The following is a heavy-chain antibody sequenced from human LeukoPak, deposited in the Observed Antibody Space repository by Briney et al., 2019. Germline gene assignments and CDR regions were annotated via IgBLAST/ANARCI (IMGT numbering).Heavy chain of an antibody. Sequence: GGSLRLSCAASGFTLSSYWMHWVRQAPGKGLVWVSRINSDGSSTSYADSVKGRFTISRDNAKNTLYLQMNSLRAEDTAVYYCARDPDIAVAANYFDYWGQGTLVTVSS. CDR2: INSDGSST. CDR1: GFTLSSYW. V-gene: IGHV3-74*01. J-gene: IGHJ4*02. CDR3: ARDPDIAVAANYFDY. D-gene: IGHD6-19*01.